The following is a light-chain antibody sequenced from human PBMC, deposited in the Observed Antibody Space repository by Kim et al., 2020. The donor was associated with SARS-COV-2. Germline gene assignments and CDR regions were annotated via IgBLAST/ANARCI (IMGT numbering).Light chain of an antibody. CDR1: SDNVGSYTY. CDR3: SSYAGGNNWV. V-gene: IGLV2-8*01. CDR2: DVS. Sequence: GQSSPISCSGTSDNVGSYTYVSWYQQPPGKAPKLMIYDVSQRPSGVPDRFSGSKSGNTASLTVSGLQAEDEADYYCSSYAGGNNWVFGGGTKLTVL. J-gene: IGLJ2*01.